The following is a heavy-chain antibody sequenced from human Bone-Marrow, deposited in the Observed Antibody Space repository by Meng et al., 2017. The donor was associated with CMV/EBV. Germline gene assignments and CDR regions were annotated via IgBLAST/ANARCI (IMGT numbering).Heavy chain of an antibody. CDR1: GGSISSTNYY. J-gene: IGHJ6*02. V-gene: IGHV4-39*07. D-gene: IGHD3-9*01. CDR3: AREVAYYDILTGYYTGYYYYGMDV. Sequence: SETLSLTCTVSGGSISSTNYYWAWIRQPPGKGLEWIGSIYYSGSTYYNPSLKSRVTISVDTSKNQFSLKLSSVTAADTAVYYCAREVAYYDILTGYYTGYYYYGMDVWGQGTTVTVSS. CDR2: IYYSGST.